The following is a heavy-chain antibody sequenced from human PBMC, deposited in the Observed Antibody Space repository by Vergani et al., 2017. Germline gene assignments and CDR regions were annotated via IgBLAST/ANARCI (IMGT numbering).Heavy chain of an antibody. CDR3: ARDYDILTGYSAYGMDV. CDR1: GFTFSSYW. J-gene: IGHJ6*02. V-gene: IGHV3-7*01. Sequence: EVQLVESGGGLVQPGGSLRLSCAASGFTFSSYWMSWVRQAPGKGLEWVANIKQDGSEKYYVDSVKGRFTISRDNAKNSLYLQMNCLRAEDTAVYDCARDYDILTGYSAYGMDVWGQGTTVTVSS. CDR2: IKQDGSEK. D-gene: IGHD3-9*01.